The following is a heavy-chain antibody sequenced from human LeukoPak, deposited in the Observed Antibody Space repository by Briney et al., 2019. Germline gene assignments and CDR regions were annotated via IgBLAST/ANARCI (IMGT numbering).Heavy chain of an antibody. J-gene: IGHJ3*01. D-gene: IGHD3-10*01. V-gene: IGHV1-69*04. CDR3: ATPYASGTEAFDV. CDR1: GGTFSTYA. CDR2: IIPILGIA. Sequence: SVKVSCKASGGTFSTYAISWVRQAPGQGLEWTGRIIPILGIADYPQKFQGRVTITADKSTRTAYMELSSLRSEDTAVYYCATPYASGTEAFDVWGQGTMVTVSS.